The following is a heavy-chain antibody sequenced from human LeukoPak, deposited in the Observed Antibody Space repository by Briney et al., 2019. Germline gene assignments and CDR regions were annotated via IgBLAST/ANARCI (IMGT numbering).Heavy chain of an antibody. CDR1: GGSISSSSYY. J-gene: IGHJ4*02. Sequence: SETLSLTCTVSGGSISSSSYYWGWIRQPPGKGLEWIGSIYYSGSTYYNPSLKSRVTISVDTSKNQFSLKLSSVTAADTAVYYCARAGSSRGGYFDYWGQGTLVTVSS. CDR2: IYYSGST. V-gene: IGHV4-39*07. D-gene: IGHD1-26*01. CDR3: ARAGSSRGGYFDY.